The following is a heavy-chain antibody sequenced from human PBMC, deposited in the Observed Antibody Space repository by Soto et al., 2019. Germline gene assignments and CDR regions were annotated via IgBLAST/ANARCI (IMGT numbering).Heavy chain of an antibody. D-gene: IGHD2-15*01. V-gene: IGHV4-34*01. Sequence: SETLSLSCAVYGGSFSGYYWSWIRQPPGKGLEWIGEINHSGSTNYNPSLKSRVTISVDTSKNQFSLKLSSVTAADTAVYYCARVRGLGYCSGGSCSQPGLWYFDYWGHGTLVTVSS. CDR3: ARVRGLGYCSGGSCSQPGLWYFDY. J-gene: IGHJ4*01. CDR1: GGSFSGYY. CDR2: INHSGST.